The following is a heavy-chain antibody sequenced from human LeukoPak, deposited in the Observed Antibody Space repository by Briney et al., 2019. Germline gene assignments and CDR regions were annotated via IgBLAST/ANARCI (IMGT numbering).Heavy chain of an antibody. CDR1: GLTFSSYA. J-gene: IGHJ4*02. Sequence: PGGPLTLPCAASGLTFSSYAMIWLRQAPGKGLEWVSSISSSGGSTYYAGSVKCRFTISRDKSENTLNLQINSLRAEDTAVYYCAKGEYSSGRTPLDYWGQGTLVTVSS. CDR2: ISSSGGST. D-gene: IGHD6-19*01. CDR3: AKGEYSSGRTPLDY. V-gene: IGHV3-23*01.